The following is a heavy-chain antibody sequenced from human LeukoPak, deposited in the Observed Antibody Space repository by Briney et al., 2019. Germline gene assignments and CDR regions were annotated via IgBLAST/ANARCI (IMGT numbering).Heavy chain of an antibody. D-gene: IGHD6-13*01. CDR1: GYSFTTYW. Sequence: GESLKISCKGFGYSFTTYWIAWVRQMPGKGLEWMGVIHPSDSDTKYSPSFQGQVTLSADKSISIAFLQWSSLKASDTAIYYCARLTAGHLDYWAQGGLVTVSS. CDR3: ARLTAGHLDY. CDR2: IHPSDSDT. J-gene: IGHJ4*02. V-gene: IGHV5-51*01.